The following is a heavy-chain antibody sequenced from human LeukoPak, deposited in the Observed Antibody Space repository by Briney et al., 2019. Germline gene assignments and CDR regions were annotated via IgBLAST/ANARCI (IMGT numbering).Heavy chain of an antibody. CDR2: IYYSGGNT. D-gene: IGHD4-23*01. Sequence: GSLRLSCAASGFSFSTHAMSWVRQAPGKGLEWVSTIYYSGGNTYSADSVKGRFTISRDNAKNMLYLQMNSLRAEDTAIYYCAKDQGQAVVPRRFDYWGPGTLVTVSS. CDR3: AKDQGQAVVPRRFDY. J-gene: IGHJ4*02. CDR1: GFSFSTHA. V-gene: IGHV3-23*01.